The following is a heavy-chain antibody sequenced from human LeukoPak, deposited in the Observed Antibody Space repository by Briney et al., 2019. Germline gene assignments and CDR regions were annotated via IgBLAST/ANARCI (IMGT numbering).Heavy chain of an antibody. D-gene: IGHD6-13*01. V-gene: IGHV3-7*01. CDR1: GFTFSSYW. CDR2: IKQDGSEK. Sequence: GGSLRLPCAASGFTFSSYWMSWVRQAPGKGLEWVANIKQDGSEKYYVDSVKGRFTIPRDNAKNSLYLQMNSLRAEDTAVYYCASVIAAAGDDAFDIWGQGTMVTVSS. CDR3: ASVIAAAGDDAFDI. J-gene: IGHJ3*02.